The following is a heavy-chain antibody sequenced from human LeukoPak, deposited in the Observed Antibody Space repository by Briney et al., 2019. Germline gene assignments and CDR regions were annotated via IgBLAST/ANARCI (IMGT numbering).Heavy chain of an antibody. CDR3: AKGGTTWTIDY. J-gene: IGHJ4*02. CDR2: ISYDGSNK. D-gene: IGHD2-2*01. V-gene: IGHV3-30*18. Sequence: GGSLRLSCAASGFNFNTYGMHWARQAPGKGLEWVALISYDGSNKYYADSVKSRFTTSRDNSKNTLYLQMNSLRAEDTAVYYCAKGGTTWTIDYWGQGTLVTVSS. CDR1: GFNFNTYG.